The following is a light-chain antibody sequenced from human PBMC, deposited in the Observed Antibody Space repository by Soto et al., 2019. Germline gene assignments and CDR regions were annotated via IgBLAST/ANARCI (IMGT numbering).Light chain of an antibody. CDR1: QSVSSSY. V-gene: IGKV3D-20*02. J-gene: IGKJ1*01. Sequence: VMTQSPGTLSLSPGERATLSCRATQSVSSSYLAWYQQKPGQAPRLLIYDASNRATGIPARFSGSGSGTDFTLTISSLEPEDFAVYYCQQRSNWPRTFGQGTKVDI. CDR3: QQRSNWPRT. CDR2: DAS.